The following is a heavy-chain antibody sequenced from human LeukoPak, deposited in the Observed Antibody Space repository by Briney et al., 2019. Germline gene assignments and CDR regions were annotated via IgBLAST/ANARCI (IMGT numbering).Heavy chain of an antibody. Sequence: GGSLRLSCAASGFTFSSYAMHWVRQAPGKGLEWLAVISYDGSNKYYADSVKGRFTISRDNSKNTLYLQMNSLRAEDTAVYYCASSSSWYAPLDYWGQGTLVTVSS. J-gene: IGHJ4*02. D-gene: IGHD6-13*01. CDR1: GFTFSSYA. CDR3: ASSSSWYAPLDY. CDR2: ISYDGSNK. V-gene: IGHV3-30*04.